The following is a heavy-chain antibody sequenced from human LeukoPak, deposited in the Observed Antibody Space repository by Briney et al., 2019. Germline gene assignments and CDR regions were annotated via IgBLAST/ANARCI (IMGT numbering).Heavy chain of an antibody. V-gene: IGHV1-69*01. J-gene: IGHJ3*02. CDR2: IIPIFGTA. Sequence: SVKVSCKASGGTFSSYAISWVRQAPGQGLEWMGGIIPIFGTANYAQKFQGRVTITADESTSTAYMELSSLRSEDTAVYYCASIITMIVGDAFDIWGQGTVVTVSS. D-gene: IGHD3-22*01. CDR3: ASIITMIVGDAFDI. CDR1: GGTFSSYA.